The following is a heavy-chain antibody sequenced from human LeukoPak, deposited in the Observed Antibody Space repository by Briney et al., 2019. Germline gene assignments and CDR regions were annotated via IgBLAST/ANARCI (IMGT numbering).Heavy chain of an antibody. J-gene: IGHJ3*02. CDR1: GDTVSSNSAA. V-gene: IGHV6-1*01. CDR2: TYYRSKWYN. CDR3: ARGGAGGRAFDI. Sequence: SQTLSLTCAVSGDTVSSNSAAWNWIRPSPWRGLEWQVRTYYRSKWYNDYAVSVKSRLTINPDTSKNQFSLQLNSVTPEDTAVYYCARGGAGGRAFDIWGQGTMVTVSS. D-gene: IGHD2-15*01.